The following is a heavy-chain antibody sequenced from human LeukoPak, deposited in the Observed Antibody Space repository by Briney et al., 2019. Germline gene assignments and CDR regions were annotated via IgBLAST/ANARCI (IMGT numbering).Heavy chain of an antibody. CDR3: ARDGTRDRPPCFDY. CDR1: GYTFTDYY. CDR2: INPNSGGT. J-gene: IGHJ4*02. Sequence: ASVRVSCTASGYTFTDYYIHWVRQAPGQGLDWMGWINPNSGGTKIAQKFRGRVTMTKNTPINTAYMDLRRLRSDDTAVYYCARDGTRDRPPCFDYWGQGTLVTVSS. V-gene: IGHV1-2*02. D-gene: IGHD1-26*01.